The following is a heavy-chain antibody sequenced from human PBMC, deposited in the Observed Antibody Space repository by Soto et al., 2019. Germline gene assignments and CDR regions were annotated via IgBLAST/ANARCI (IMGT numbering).Heavy chain of an antibody. Sequence: EVQLVESGGGLVKPGGSLRLSCAASGFTFSSYSMNWVRQAPGKGLEWVSSISSSSSYIYYADSVKGRFTISRDNAKNSLYLQMNSLRAEDTAVYYCARAGGYCSGGSGYGDYWGQGTLVTVSS. CDR1: GFTFSSYS. CDR2: ISSSSSYI. J-gene: IGHJ4*02. V-gene: IGHV3-21*01. D-gene: IGHD2-15*01. CDR3: ARAGGYCSGGSGYGDY.